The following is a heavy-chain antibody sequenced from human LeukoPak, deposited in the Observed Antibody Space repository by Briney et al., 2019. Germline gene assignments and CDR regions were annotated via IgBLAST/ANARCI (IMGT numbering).Heavy chain of an antibody. CDR3: ARVGCSSTSCYLYNWFDP. Sequence: PSETLSLTCTVSGGSISSYYWSWIRQPPGKGLEWIGYIYYSGSTNYNPSLKSRVTISVDTSKNQFSLKLSSVTAADTAVYYCARVGCSSTSCYLYNWFDPWGQGTLVTVSS. D-gene: IGHD2-2*01. CDR1: GGSISSYY. J-gene: IGHJ5*02. CDR2: IYYSGST. V-gene: IGHV4-59*01.